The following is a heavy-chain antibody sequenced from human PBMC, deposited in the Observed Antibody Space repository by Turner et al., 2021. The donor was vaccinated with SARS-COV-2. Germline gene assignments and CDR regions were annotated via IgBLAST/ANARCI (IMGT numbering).Heavy chain of an antibody. D-gene: IGHD4-17*01. Sequence: VQLVESGGGLIQPGGSLSLSCAASGFTVSSNYMSWVRQAPGKGLEWVSVIYSGGSTYYTDSVKGRFTISRDNSKNTLYLQMNSLRAEDTAVYYCARDYGDYYFDYWGQGTLVTVSS. CDR3: ARDYGDYYFDY. CDR1: GFTVSSNY. CDR2: IYSGGST. J-gene: IGHJ4*02. V-gene: IGHV3-53*01.